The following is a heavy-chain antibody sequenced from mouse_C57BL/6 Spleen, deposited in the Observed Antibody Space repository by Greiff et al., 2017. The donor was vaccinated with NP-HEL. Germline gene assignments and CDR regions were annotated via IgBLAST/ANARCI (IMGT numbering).Heavy chain of an antibody. CDR2: ISDGGSYT. CDR1: GFTFSSYA. J-gene: IGHJ1*03. D-gene: IGHD2-3*01. V-gene: IGHV5-4*01. CDR3: ARDPPIYDGYYGYFDV. Sequence: EVQLVESGGGLVKPGGSLKLSCAASGFTFSSYAMSWVRQTPEKRLEWVATISDGGSYTYYPDNVKGRFTISRDNAKNNLYLLMSHLKSEDTAMYYCARDPPIYDGYYGYFDVWGTGTTVTVSS.